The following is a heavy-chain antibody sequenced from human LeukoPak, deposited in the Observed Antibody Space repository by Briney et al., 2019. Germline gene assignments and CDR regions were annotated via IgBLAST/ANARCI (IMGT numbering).Heavy chain of an antibody. D-gene: IGHD2-15*01. V-gene: IGHV1-18*01. CDR1: GYTFTSYG. CDR3: ARYFFHGHCSGLTCFLLDS. CDR2: ISAYNGNT. J-gene: IGHJ4*02. Sequence: ASVKVSCKASGYTFTSYGITWVRQAPGQGLECMGWISAYNGNTNYAQKYQGRLTMTTDTSTNTAYMELRSLRPDDTAVYYCARYFFHGHCSGLTCFLLDSWGQGSLVTVSS.